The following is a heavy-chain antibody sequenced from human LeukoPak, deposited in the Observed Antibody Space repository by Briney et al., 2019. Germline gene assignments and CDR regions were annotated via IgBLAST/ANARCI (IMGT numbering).Heavy chain of an antibody. CDR3: ARVNGILTGYYYYFDY. V-gene: IGHV4-39*01. D-gene: IGHD3-9*01. CDR2: IYYSGST. CDR1: GGSIRSSSYY. Sequence: SETLSLTCTVSGGSIRSSSYYWGWIRQPPGKGLEWIGSIYYSGSTYYNPSLKSRVTISVDTSKNQFSLKLSSVTAADTAVYYCARVNGILTGYYYYFDYWGQGTLVTVSS. J-gene: IGHJ4*02.